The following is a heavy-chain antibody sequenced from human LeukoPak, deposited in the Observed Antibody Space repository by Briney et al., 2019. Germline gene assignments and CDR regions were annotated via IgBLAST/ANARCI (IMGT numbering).Heavy chain of an antibody. Sequence: GGSLRLSCAASGFTFSNSGMHWVRQAPGKGLEWVAVISYDGSNKYYADSVKGRFTISRDNSKNTLYLQMNSLRAEDTAVYYCAKDRGHGSGSLMDDPWGQGTLVTVSS. CDR1: GFTFSNSG. V-gene: IGHV3-30*18. CDR2: ISYDGSNK. J-gene: IGHJ5*02. D-gene: IGHD3-10*01. CDR3: AKDRGHGSGSLMDDP.